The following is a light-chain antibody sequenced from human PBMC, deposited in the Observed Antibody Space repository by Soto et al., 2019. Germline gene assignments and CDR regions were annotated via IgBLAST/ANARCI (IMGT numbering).Light chain of an antibody. V-gene: IGLV2-14*01. CDR2: EVS. Sequence: QSVLTQPASVSGSPGQSITISCTGTSSDVGGYNYVSWYQQHPGKAPELMIYEVSNRPSGVSNRFSGAKSGNTASLTISGLQAEDEADYYCSSYTTSSTLFGTGTKVTVL. CDR1: SSDVGGYNY. CDR3: SSYTTSSTL. J-gene: IGLJ1*01.